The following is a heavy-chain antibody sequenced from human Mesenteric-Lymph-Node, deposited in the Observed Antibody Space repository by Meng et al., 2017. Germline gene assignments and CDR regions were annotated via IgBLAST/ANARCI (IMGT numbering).Heavy chain of an antibody. V-gene: IGHV4-34*01. D-gene: IGHD6-13*01. Sequence: SETLSLTCAVYGGSFSGYYWSWIRQPPGKGLEWIGEINHSGSTNYNPSPKSRVTISVDTSKNQFSLKLSSVTAADTAVYYCARGSRNLYSSSWYGAGHYYGMDVWGQGTTVTVSS. CDR3: ARGSRNLYSSSWYGAGHYYGMDV. CDR2: INHSGST. CDR1: GGSFSGYY. J-gene: IGHJ6*02.